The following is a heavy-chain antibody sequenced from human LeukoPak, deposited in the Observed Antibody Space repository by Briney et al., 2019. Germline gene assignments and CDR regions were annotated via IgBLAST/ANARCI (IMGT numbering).Heavy chain of an antibody. D-gene: IGHD6-6*01. V-gene: IGHV3-66*01. CDR1: GFTVSNNY. CDR3: ARDPPAVAANTYG. Sequence: GGSLRLSCAASGFTVSNNYMRWVRQAPGKDLEWASLIYSGGATFYADAVKGRFTISRDGSKNTLYLQMNSLRAEDTAVYYCARDPPAVAANTYGWGQGTLVTVSS. J-gene: IGHJ1*01. CDR2: IYSGGAT.